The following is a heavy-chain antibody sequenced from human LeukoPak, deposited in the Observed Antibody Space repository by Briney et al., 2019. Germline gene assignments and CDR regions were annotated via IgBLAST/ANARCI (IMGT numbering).Heavy chain of an antibody. D-gene: IGHD2-21*01. V-gene: IGHV1-69*01. CDR2: IIPIFGTA. Sequence: GSSVKVSCKASGGTFSSYAISWVRQAPGQGLEWMGGIIPIFGTANYAQKFQGRVTITADESTSTAYMELSSLRSEDTAVYYCARDGSLAYCGGDCYIFDWFDPWGQGTLVTVSS. CDR3: ARDGSLAYCGGDCYIFDWFDP. J-gene: IGHJ5*02. CDR1: GGTFSSYA.